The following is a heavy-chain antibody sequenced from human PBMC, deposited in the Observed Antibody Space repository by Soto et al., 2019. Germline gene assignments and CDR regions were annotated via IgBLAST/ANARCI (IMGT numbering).Heavy chain of an antibody. CDR1: GFTFSSYA. V-gene: IGHV3-23*01. CDR2: ISGSGGST. Sequence: GGSLRLSCAASGFTFSSYAMSWVRQAPGKGLEWVSAISGSGGSTYYADSVKGRFTISRDNSKNTLYLQMNSLRAEDTAVYYCAKDQEGYYDILTGYYSYFDYWGQGTLVTVSS. J-gene: IGHJ4*02. CDR3: AKDQEGYYDILTGYYSYFDY. D-gene: IGHD3-9*01.